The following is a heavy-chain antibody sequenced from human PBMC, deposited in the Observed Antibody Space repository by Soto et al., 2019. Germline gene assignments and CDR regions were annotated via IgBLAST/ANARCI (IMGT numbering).Heavy chain of an antibody. J-gene: IGHJ4*02. Sequence: EVQLLESGGGLVQPGGSLRLSCAASGFTFSSYAMSWVRQAPGKGLEWVSAISGSGGSTYYADSVKGRFTISRDNNKNRLYLQLNSLSAEETAVYYVATDGEPAATKTENFDYWGQGTLVTVSS. CDR2: ISGSGGST. CDR3: ATDGEPAATKTENFDY. V-gene: IGHV3-23*01. CDR1: GFTFSSYA. D-gene: IGHD2-2*01.